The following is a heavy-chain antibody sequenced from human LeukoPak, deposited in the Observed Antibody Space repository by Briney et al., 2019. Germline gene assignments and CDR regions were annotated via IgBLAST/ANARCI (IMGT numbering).Heavy chain of an antibody. D-gene: IGHD2-21*01. J-gene: IGHJ3*02. CDR3: AKDFQGQIPDVFDI. CDR1: GFTFSSYA. Sequence: GGSLRLSCAASGFTFSSYAMSWVRQAPGKGLEWVAGITGSGGITYYADSVKGRFTISRDNSKNTVYPQMNSLRAEDTAIYYCAKDFQGQIPDVFDIWGQGTMVSVFS. CDR2: ITGSGGIT. V-gene: IGHV3-23*01.